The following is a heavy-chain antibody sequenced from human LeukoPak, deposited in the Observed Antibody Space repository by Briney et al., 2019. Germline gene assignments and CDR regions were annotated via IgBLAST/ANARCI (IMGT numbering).Heavy chain of an antibody. J-gene: IGHJ4*02. Sequence: PGGTLRLSCTASGFTISTNYMHWVRMAQPTGQERVWIGSIDGSRSTYYNPSLRGRVTMSVDTSKNQFSLRLSSVTAADTAVYYCARSDYYGSGSYYFLPDYWGQGTLVTVSS. V-gene: IGHV4-38-2*02. CDR1: GFTISTNYMH. CDR2: IDGSRST. CDR3: ARSDYYGSGSYYFLPDY. D-gene: IGHD3-10*01.